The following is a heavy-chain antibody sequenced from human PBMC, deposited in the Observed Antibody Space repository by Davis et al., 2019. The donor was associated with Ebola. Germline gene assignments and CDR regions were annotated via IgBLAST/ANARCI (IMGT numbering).Heavy chain of an antibody. V-gene: IGHV4-59*01. Sequence: PSETLSLTCTVSGGSISSDYWNWIRQPPGKGLEWIGYNHYSGTTNYNPSLKSRVTISVDTSNSQFSLKLSSVTAADTAVYYCASNSLRLADYYYDINYRARSWFDPWGQGTLVTVSS. CDR2: NHYSGTT. CDR3: ASNSLRLADYYYDINYRARSWFDP. J-gene: IGHJ5*02. CDR1: GGSISSDY. D-gene: IGHD3-9*01.